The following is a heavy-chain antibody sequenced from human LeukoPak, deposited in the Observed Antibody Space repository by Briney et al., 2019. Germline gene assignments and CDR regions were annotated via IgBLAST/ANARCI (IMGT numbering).Heavy chain of an antibody. CDR2: IRYDGNNK. V-gene: IGHV3-30*02. CDR1: GFTFSSYS. CDR3: AKNNLVGATVEAFDI. D-gene: IGHD1-26*01. J-gene: IGHJ3*02. Sequence: GGSLRLSCAASGFTFSSYSMHWVRQAPGKGLEWVTFIRYDGNNKYFADSVKGRFTISRDNSKNTLYLQMNSLRAEDTAVYYCAKNNLVGATVEAFDIWGQGTMVTVSS.